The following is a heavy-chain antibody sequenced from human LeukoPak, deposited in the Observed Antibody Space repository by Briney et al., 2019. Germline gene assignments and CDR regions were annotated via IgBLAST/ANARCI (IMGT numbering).Heavy chain of an antibody. D-gene: IGHD1-26*01. CDR1: AFPFSHYA. V-gene: IGHV3-30*14. Sequence: GGALRLSCVASAFPFSHYAMHGVRQAPGKGVEGVALISYDGSNIQYAESVKGRFTISRDNSKRSLYLEMNNLRLEDTAVYRCARDHGVGANAGFDLWGRGTLLTVS. CDR3: ARDHGVGANAGFDL. J-gene: IGHJ4*02. CDR2: ISYDGSNI.